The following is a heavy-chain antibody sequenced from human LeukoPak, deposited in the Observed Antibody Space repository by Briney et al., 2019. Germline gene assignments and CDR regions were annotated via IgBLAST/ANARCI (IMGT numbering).Heavy chain of an antibody. CDR3: ARRGLHYDFLTAYYSNLPFDS. CDR1: GGSINSSRHY. CDR2: AYYSGAT. V-gene: IGHV4-39*01. D-gene: IGHD3-9*01. J-gene: IGHJ4*02. Sequence: PSETLSLTCTVSGGSINSSRHYWGWIRQSPEKGLEWIGTAYYSGATYCNPSLKSRVTISVDTSKNQFSLKLSSVTAADTAVYYCARRGLHYDFLTAYYSNLPFDSWGQGTLVTVSS.